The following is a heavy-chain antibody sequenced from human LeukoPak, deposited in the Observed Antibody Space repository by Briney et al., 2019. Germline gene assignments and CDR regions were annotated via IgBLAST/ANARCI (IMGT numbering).Heavy chain of an antibody. Sequence: PSETLSLTCTVSGGSISSYYWSWIRQPPGKGLEWIGYIYCSGSTNYNPSLKSRVTISVDTSKNQFSLKLSSVTATDTAVYYCARTPYDSSGYYFDYWGQGTLVTVSS. J-gene: IGHJ4*02. CDR2: IYCSGST. V-gene: IGHV4-59*01. CDR1: GGSISSYY. CDR3: ARTPYDSSGYYFDY. D-gene: IGHD3-22*01.